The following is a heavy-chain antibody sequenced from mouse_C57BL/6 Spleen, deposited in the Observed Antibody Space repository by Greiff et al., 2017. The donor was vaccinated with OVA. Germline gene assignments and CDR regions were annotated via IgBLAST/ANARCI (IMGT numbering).Heavy chain of an antibody. V-gene: IGHV5-9-1*02. CDR2: ISSGGDYL. CDR1: GFTFSSYA. J-gene: IGHJ1*03. D-gene: IGHD5-2*01. Sequence: EVKVEESGEGLVKPGGSLKLSCAASGFTFSSYAMSWVRQTPEKRLEWVAYISSGGDYLYYADTVTGRFTLSRDNARNTQYLQMRSLKAEDTAMYYCTRGEYPRYFDVWGTGTTVTVSS. CDR3: TRGEYPRYFDV.